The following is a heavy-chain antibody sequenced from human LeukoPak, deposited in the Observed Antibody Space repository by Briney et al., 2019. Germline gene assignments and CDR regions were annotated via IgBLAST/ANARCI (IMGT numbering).Heavy chain of an antibody. Sequence: SETLSLTCTVSGVSISSYYLSWVRQPPGTGLEWIGNMYYSGNTTYSPSLKSRITLSIDTSKNQFSLTLSSVTAADRAVYYCARHFISWPYYFDYWGRGTVVTVSS. J-gene: IGHJ4*02. CDR2: MYYSGNT. D-gene: IGHD2-15*01. CDR1: GVSISSYY. V-gene: IGHV4-59*08. CDR3: ARHFISWPYYFDY.